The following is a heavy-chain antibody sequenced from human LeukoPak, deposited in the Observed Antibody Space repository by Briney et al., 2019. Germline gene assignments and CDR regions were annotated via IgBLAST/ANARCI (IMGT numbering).Heavy chain of an antibody. J-gene: IGHJ6*02. CDR3: ARSAIVVAYYYYGTDV. Sequence: PGGSLRLSCAASGFTFSSYWMSWVRQAPGKGLEWVANIKQDGSEKYYVDSVKDRFTISRDNAKNSLYLQMNSLRAEDTAVYYCARSAIVVAYYYYGTDVWGQGTTVTVSS. CDR2: IKQDGSEK. V-gene: IGHV3-7*01. D-gene: IGHD2-15*01. CDR1: GFTFSSYW.